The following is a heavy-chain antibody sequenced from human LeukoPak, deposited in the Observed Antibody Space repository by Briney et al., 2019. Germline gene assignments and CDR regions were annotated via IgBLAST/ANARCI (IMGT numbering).Heavy chain of an antibody. J-gene: IGHJ4*02. Sequence: GESLRLSRAASGFTFSIYAMNWVRQAPGKGLEWVSSISANGGETHYADSVKGRFTISRDNSKNTLYLQINNPRVEDTAVYYCAKRYYDFPLDYWGQGTLVTVSS. D-gene: IGHD3-3*01. V-gene: IGHV3-23*01. CDR3: AKRYYDFPLDY. CDR1: GFTFSIYA. CDR2: ISANGGET.